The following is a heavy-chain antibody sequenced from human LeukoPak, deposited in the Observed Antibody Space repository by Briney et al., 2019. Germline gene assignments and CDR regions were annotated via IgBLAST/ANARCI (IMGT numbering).Heavy chain of an antibody. D-gene: IGHD6-19*01. CDR1: GGSISSGGYY. J-gene: IGHJ1*01. V-gene: IGHV4-31*03. CDR2: TYYTGSA. CDR3: ARGILVAGIFAEYFQH. Sequence: SETLSLTCTVSGGSISSGGYYWSWIRQHPGKGLEWIGYTYYTGSAYYNPSLKSRLTILLDTSKSQFSLKLSSVTAADTAVYYCARGILVAGIFAEYFQHWGQGTLVTVSS.